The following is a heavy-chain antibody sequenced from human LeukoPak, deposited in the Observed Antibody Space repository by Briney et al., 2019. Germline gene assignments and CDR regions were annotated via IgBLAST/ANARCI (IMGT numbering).Heavy chain of an antibody. J-gene: IGHJ6*03. Sequence: GGSLRLSCVASRFIFSNYWMSCVRQVPGKGLEWVANMKQDGREKYLVDSVKGRFTISRDNSKNTLYLQMNSLRAEDTAVYYCARDPYSGSYGAYYYYYMDVWGKGTTVTISS. V-gene: IGHV3-7*01. D-gene: IGHD1-26*01. CDR2: MKQDGREK. CDR1: RFIFSNYW. CDR3: ARDPYSGSYGAYYYYYMDV.